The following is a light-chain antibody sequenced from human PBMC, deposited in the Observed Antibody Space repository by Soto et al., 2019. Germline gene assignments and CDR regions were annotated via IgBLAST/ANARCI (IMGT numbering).Light chain of an antibody. CDR1: SSDVCGYNF. Sequence: QSALTQPRSVSESPGQSVTISCTGTSSDVCGYNFVSWYQQHPGKDPKLMIYDVSKRPSGVPDRYSGSKSGNTASLTISGLQAEDEADYYCCSYAGSYTWVFGTGIKLTVL. CDR3: CSYAGSYTWV. CDR2: DVS. J-gene: IGLJ1*01. V-gene: IGLV2-11*01.